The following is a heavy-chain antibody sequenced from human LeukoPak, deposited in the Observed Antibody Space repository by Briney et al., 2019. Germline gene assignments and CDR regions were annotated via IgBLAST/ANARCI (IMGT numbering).Heavy chain of an antibody. V-gene: IGHV3-48*01. CDR2: ISSSGSTI. J-gene: IGHJ4*02. CDR1: GFTFSSYA. D-gene: IGHD6-13*01. CDR3: ARSSSSWYGIDY. Sequence: GGSLRLSCAASGFTFSSYAMSWIRQAPGKGLEWVSYISSSGSTIYYADSVKGRFTISRDNSKNTLYLQMNSLRAEDTAVYYCARSSSSWYGIDYWGQGTLVTVSS.